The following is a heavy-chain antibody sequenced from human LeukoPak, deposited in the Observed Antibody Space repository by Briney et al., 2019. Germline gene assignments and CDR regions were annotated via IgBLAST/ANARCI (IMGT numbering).Heavy chain of an antibody. V-gene: IGHV3-43*01. Sequence: GGSLRLSCAASGFTFDDYTMHWVRQAPGKGLEWVSLISWDGGSTYYADSVKGRFTISRDNSKNSLYLQMNSLRAEDTAVYYCARVLVPLYYFDYWGQGTLVTVSS. D-gene: IGHD4/OR15-4a*01. CDR2: ISWDGGST. CDR3: ARVLVPLYYFDY. J-gene: IGHJ4*02. CDR1: GFTFDDYT.